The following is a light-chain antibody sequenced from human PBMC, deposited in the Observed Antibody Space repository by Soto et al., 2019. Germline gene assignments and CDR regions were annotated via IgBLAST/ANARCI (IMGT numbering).Light chain of an antibody. CDR1: QSISSW. CDR2: KAS. V-gene: IGKV1-5*03. J-gene: IGKJ1*01. CDR3: QQYNSPSGT. Sequence: DIQMTQSPSTLSASVGDRVTITCRASQSISSWLAWYQQKPGKAPKLLIYKASSLESGVPSRFSGSGSGTEFTLTISSLQPDDFATYYCQQYNSPSGTFGQGTKVDIK.